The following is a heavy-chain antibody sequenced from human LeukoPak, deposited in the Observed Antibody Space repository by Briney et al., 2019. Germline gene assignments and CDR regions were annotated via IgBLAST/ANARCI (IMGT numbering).Heavy chain of an antibody. J-gene: IGHJ6*04. V-gene: IGHV3-13*05. D-gene: IGHD3-9*01. Sequence: GGSLRLSCAAFGFTFSSYDMHWVRQATGKGLEWVSAIGTAGDPYYPGSVKGRFTISRENAKNSLYLQMNSLRAGDTAVYYCAGGLRYFDWSRDYYYYYGMDVWGKGTTVTVSS. CDR1: GFTFSSYD. CDR2: IGTAGDP. CDR3: AGGLRYFDWSRDYYYYYGMDV.